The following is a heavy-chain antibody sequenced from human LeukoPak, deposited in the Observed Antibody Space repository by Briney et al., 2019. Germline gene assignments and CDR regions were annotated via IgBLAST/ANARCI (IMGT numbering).Heavy chain of an antibody. CDR2: ISNDGSRK. J-gene: IGHJ4*02. D-gene: IGHD3-3*01. V-gene: IGHV3-30*03. CDR3: ARDRAWNYFDY. CDR1: GFTVSSNC. Sequence: PGGSLRLSCVPSGFTVSSNCMSWVRQAPGKGLEWVAIISNDGSRKYYAHSVEGRFTISRDNSKNTLYLQMDSLRAEDTAVYYCARDRAWNYFDYWGQGTLVTVSS.